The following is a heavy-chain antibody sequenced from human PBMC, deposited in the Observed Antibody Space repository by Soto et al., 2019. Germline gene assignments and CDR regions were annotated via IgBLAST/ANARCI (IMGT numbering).Heavy chain of an antibody. J-gene: IGHJ4*02. V-gene: IGHV3-23*01. CDR3: AKRQQLERPYFDY. D-gene: IGHD6-13*01. Sequence: PGGSLRLSCAASGITFSCHAMRWVRQAPGKGLEWVSAISGSGGSTYYADSVKGRFTISRDNSKNTLYLQMNSLRAEDTAVYYCAKRQQLERPYFDYWGQGTLVTVSS. CDR1: GITFSCHA. CDR2: ISGSGGST.